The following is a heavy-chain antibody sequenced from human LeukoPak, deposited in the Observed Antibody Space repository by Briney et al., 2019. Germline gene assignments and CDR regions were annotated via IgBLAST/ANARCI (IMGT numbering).Heavy chain of an antibody. J-gene: IGHJ5*02. CDR2: IYYSGST. D-gene: IGHD3-10*01. Sequence: SQTLSLTCTVSGGSISSGGYYWSWIRQHPGKGLEWIGYIYYSGSTYYNPSLKSRVTISVDTSKNQFSLKLSSVTAADTAVYYCARDQYAYYYGSGSYPFDPWGQGTLVTVSS. V-gene: IGHV4-31*03. CDR3: ARDQYAYYYGSGSYPFDP. CDR1: GGSISSGGYY.